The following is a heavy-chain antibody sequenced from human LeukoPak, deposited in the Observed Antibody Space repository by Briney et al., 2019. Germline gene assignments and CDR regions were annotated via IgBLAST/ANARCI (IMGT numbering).Heavy chain of an antibody. J-gene: IGHJ6*02. Sequence: GGSLRLSCAASGFTFSSYSMNWVRQAPGKGLEWVSSISSSSSYIYYADSVKGRFTISRDNAKNSLYLQMNSLRAEDTAVYYCARDPLLAGVYYYGMDVWGQGTTVTVSS. CDR2: ISSSSSYI. V-gene: IGHV3-21*01. CDR1: GFTFSSYS. D-gene: IGHD3-9*01. CDR3: ARDPLLAGVYYYGMDV.